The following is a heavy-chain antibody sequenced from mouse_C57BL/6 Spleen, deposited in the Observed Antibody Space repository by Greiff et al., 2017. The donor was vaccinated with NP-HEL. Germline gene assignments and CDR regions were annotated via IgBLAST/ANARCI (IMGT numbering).Heavy chain of an antibody. D-gene: IGHD2-4*01. J-gene: IGHJ4*01. Sequence: EVQLQQSGPELVKPGASVKISCKASGYTFTDYYMNWVKQSHGKSLEWIGDINPNNGGTSYNQKFKGKATLTVDKSSSTAYMELRSLTSEDSAVYYCARVYDYDEGCYYAMDYWGQGTSVTVSS. CDR3: ARVYDYDEGCYYAMDY. V-gene: IGHV1-26*01. CDR2: INPNNGGT. CDR1: GYTFTDYY.